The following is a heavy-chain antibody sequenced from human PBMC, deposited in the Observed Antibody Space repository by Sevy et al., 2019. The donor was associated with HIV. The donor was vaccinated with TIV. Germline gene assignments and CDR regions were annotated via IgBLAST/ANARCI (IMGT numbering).Heavy chain of an antibody. J-gene: IGHJ5*02. V-gene: IGHV1-69*13. D-gene: IGHD3-16*02. CDR3: ASAMITFGGVIRQCWFDP. CDR1: GGTFSSYA. Sequence: ASVKVSCKASGGTFSSYAISWVRQAPGQGLEWMGGIIPIFGTANYAQKFQGRVTITADESTSTACMELSSLRSEDTAVYYCASAMITFGGVIRQCWFDPWGQGTLVTVSS. CDR2: IIPIFGTA.